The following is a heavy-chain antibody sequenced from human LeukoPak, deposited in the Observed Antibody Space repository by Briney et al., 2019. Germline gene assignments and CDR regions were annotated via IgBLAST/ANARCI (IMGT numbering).Heavy chain of an antibody. CDR1: GFTFSSYG. J-gene: IGHJ4*02. V-gene: IGHV3-33*01. Sequence: GGSLRLSCAASGFTFSSYGMHWVRQAPGKGLEWVAVIWYDGSNKYYADSVKGRFTISRDNSKNTLYLRMNSLRAEDTAVYYCARGREWELRASLDYWGQGTLVTVSS. D-gene: IGHD1-26*01. CDR2: IWYDGSNK. CDR3: ARGREWELRASLDY.